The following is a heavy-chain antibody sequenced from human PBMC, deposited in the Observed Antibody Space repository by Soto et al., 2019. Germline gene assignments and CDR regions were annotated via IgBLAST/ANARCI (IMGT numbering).Heavy chain of an antibody. Sequence: SETLSLTCTVSGGSISSGGYCWSWIRQHPGKGLEWIGYIYYSGSTYYNPSLKSRVTISVDTSKNQFSLKLSSVTAADTAVYYCARMGINSGNYFYAFDYWGQGTLVTVSS. V-gene: IGHV4-31*03. D-gene: IGHD3-22*01. CDR2: IYYSGST. CDR1: GGSISSGGYC. CDR3: ARMGINSGNYFYAFDY. J-gene: IGHJ4*02.